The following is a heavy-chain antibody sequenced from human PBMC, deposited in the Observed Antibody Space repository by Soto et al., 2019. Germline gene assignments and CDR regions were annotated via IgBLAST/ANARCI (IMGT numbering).Heavy chain of an antibody. CDR2: IYSGGST. J-gene: IGHJ6*03. D-gene: IGHD6-13*01. CDR3: ASARNNIAAADPYYHYYYMDV. Sequence: GGSLRLSCAASGFTVSSNYMSWVRQAPGKGLEWVSVIYSGGSTYYADSVKGRFTIPRHNSKNTLYLQMNSLRAEDTAVYYCASARNNIAAADPYYHYYYMDVWGKGTTVTVSS. V-gene: IGHV3-53*04. CDR1: GFTVSSNY.